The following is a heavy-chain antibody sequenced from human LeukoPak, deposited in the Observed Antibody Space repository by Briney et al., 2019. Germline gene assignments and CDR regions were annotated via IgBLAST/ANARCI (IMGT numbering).Heavy chain of an antibody. J-gene: IGHJ4*02. CDR3: GRRYFWSGYNDY. CDR1: GFTFSDYY. D-gene: IGHD3-3*01. CDR2: ISSSGTTI. V-gene: IGHV3-11*04. Sequence: PGGSLRLSCAASGFTFSDYYMSWIRQAPGKGLEWVTYISSSGTTIYNADSVKGRFTISRDNAKNSLYLQMSSLRAEDTAVYYCGRRYFWSGYNDYWGQGTLVTVSS.